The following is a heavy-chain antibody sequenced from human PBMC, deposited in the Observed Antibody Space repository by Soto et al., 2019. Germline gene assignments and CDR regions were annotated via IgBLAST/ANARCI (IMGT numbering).Heavy chain of an antibody. Sequence: QVQLVESGGGVVQPGRSLRLSCAASGFTFSSYGMHWVRQAPGKGLEWVAVIWYDGSNKYYADSVKGRFTISRDNSKNTLYLQINSLRAEDTAVYYCARDEGVGSRRPYYFDYWGQGTLVTVSS. V-gene: IGHV3-33*01. CDR1: GFTFSSYG. CDR2: IWYDGSNK. J-gene: IGHJ4*02. D-gene: IGHD2-2*01. CDR3: ARDEGVGSRRPYYFDY.